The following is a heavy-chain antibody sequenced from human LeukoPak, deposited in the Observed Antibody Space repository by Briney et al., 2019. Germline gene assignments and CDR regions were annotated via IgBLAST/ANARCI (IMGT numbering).Heavy chain of an antibody. V-gene: IGHV3-23*01. Sequence: GGSLRLSCAVSGITLSNYGMSWVRQAPGKGLEWVAGISDSGGRTNYADSVKGRFTISRDNPRNTLYLQMNSLRAEDTAVYFCARRGVVTRVILVGFHKEAFYFDSWGQGALVTVSS. CDR1: GITLSNYG. J-gene: IGHJ4*02. CDR3: ARRGVVTRVILVGFHKEAFYFDS. D-gene: IGHD3-22*01. CDR2: ISDSGGRT.